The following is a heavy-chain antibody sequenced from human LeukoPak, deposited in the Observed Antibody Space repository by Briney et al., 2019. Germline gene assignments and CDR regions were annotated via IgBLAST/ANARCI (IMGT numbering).Heavy chain of an antibody. Sequence: SETLSLTCAVSGGSLSRGDYYWSWIPQPPGAGREWIGDIYYSGSTYYKPSLKSRVTKSVDTSKNQFSLKLGSVTAADTAVYYCARAHPHQFDIVVVPAAIPPEDWFDPWGQGTLVTVSS. J-gene: IGHJ5*02. V-gene: IGHV4-30-4*08. CDR3: ARAHPHQFDIVVVPAAIPPEDWFDP. CDR1: GGSLSRGDYY. D-gene: IGHD2-2*01. CDR2: IYYSGST.